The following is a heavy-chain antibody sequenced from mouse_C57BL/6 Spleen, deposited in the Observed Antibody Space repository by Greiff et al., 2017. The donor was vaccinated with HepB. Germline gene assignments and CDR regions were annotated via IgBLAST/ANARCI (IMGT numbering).Heavy chain of an antibody. Sequence: EVKLQESGPGLVKPSQSLSLTCSVTGYSITSGYYWNWIRQFPGNKLEWMGYISYDGSNNYNPSLKNRISITRDTSKNQFFLKLNSVTTEDTATYYCARERITTVVFDYWGQGTTLTVSA. CDR2: ISYDGSN. V-gene: IGHV3-6*01. CDR3: ARERITTVVFDY. CDR1: GYSITSGYY. J-gene: IGHJ2*01. D-gene: IGHD1-1*01.